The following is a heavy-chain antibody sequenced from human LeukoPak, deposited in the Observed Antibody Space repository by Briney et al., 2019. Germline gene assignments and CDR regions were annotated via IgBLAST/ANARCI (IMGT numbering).Heavy chain of an antibody. V-gene: IGHV4-38-2*02. CDR3: ASQAGTGSDY. CDR2: IYHSGST. CDR1: GYSISSGYY. D-gene: IGHD6-13*01. J-gene: IGHJ4*02. Sequence: SETLSLTCTVSGYSISSGYYWGWIRQPPGKGLEWIGSIYHSGSTYYNPSLKSRVTISVDTSKNQFSLKLSSVTAADTAVYYCASQAGTGSDYWGQGTLVTVSS.